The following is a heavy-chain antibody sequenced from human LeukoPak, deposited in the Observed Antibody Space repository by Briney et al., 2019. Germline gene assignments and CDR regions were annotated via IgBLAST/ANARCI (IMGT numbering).Heavy chain of an antibody. V-gene: IGHV4-34*01. CDR3: ARGRITMVRGVTYYFDY. J-gene: IGHJ4*02. CDR2: INHSGST. CDR1: GGSFSGYY. Sequence: SETLSLTCAVYGGSFSGYYWSWIRQPPGKGLEWIGEINHSGSTYYNPSLKSRVTISVDTSKNQFSLKLSSVTAADTAVYYCARGRITMVRGVTYYFDYWGQGTLVTVSS. D-gene: IGHD3-10*01.